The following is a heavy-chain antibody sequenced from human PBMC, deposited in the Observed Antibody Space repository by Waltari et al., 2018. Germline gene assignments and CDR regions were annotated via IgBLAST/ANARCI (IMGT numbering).Heavy chain of an antibody. CDR1: GYSFTSYW. Sequence: EVQLVQSGAEVKKPGESLKISCKGSGYSFTSYWIGWVRQMPGKGLEWMGIIYPGESYTRESPSFQGQVTISADKSISTAYLQWSSLKASDTAMYYCASLGPMGRGRKGLNWFDPWGQGTLVTVSS. V-gene: IGHV5-51*01. J-gene: IGHJ5*02. D-gene: IGHD3-10*01. CDR3: ASLGPMGRGRKGLNWFDP. CDR2: IYPGESYT.